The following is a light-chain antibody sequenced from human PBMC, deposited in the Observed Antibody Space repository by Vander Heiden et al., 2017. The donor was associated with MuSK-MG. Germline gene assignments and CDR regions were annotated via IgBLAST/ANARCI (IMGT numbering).Light chain of an antibody. Sequence: DIVMTPSPLSLPVTPGEPASISCRSSQSLLHSNGYNYLDWYLQKPGQSPQLLIYLGYNRAPGVPDRFSGSGSGTDFTLKISRVEAEDVGVYYCMQTLQTPRTFGQGTKLEI. CDR2: LGY. CDR1: QSLLHSNGYNY. CDR3: MQTLQTPRT. J-gene: IGKJ2*01. V-gene: IGKV2-28*01.